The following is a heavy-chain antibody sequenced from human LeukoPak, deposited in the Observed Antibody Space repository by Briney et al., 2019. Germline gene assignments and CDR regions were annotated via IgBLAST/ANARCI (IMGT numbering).Heavy chain of an antibody. CDR2: ISGTGGST. CDR3: ARAGLLDY. J-gene: IGHJ4*02. Sequence: PGGSLRPSCAASGFTFSNYAMSWVRQAPGKGLEWVSTISGTGGSTYYADSVKGRFTISRDNSKNTLYLQMNSLRAEDTAVYYCARAGLLDYWGQGTLVTVSS. D-gene: IGHD5-12*01. V-gene: IGHV3-23*01. CDR1: GFTFSNYA.